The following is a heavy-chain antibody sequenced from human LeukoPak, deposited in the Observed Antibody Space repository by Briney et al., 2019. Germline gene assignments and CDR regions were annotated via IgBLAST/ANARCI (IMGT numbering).Heavy chain of an antibody. V-gene: IGHV3-21*01. CDR2: ISRSSSYI. CDR3: ARGGVSVGGNFDY. D-gene: IGHD4-23*01. J-gene: IGHJ4*02. Sequence: GGTLRLSCAASGFTFSSYTMNWVRQAPGKGLEWVSSISRSSSYIYYADSMKGRFTISRDNANNSLFLQMNSLRAEDTAVYYCARGGVSVGGNFDYWGQGTLVTVSS. CDR1: GFTFSSYT.